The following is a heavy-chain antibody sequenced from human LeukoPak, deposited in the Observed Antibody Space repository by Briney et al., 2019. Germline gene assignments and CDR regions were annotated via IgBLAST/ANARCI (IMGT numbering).Heavy chain of an antibody. Sequence: GRSLRLSCAASGFTFSSYAMHWVRQAPGKGLEWVAVISYDGSNKYYADSVRGRFTISRDNSKNTLYLHMSSLRAEDTAVYYCAKEPRGSSSRLIYFDYWGQGTLVTVSS. V-gene: IGHV3-30*04. J-gene: IGHJ4*02. CDR3: AKEPRGSSSRLIYFDY. D-gene: IGHD6-13*01. CDR1: GFTFSSYA. CDR2: ISYDGSNK.